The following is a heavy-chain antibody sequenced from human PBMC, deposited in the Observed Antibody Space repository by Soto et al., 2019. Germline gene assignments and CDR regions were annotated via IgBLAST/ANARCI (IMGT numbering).Heavy chain of an antibody. Sequence: PVESLKISCKASGCIFTSYWISWLLQMAGKGLEWMGRIAPSHSYTHHSPSFQGHFTISADKSTSTSYLQWSSLKASHPAMYYCARQKHNVDTVDFDYWGQGTLGTLSS. CDR2: IAPSHSYT. J-gene: IGHJ4*02. CDR1: GCIFTSYW. CDR3: ARQKHNVDTVDFDY. V-gene: IGHV5-10-1*01. D-gene: IGHD5-18*01.